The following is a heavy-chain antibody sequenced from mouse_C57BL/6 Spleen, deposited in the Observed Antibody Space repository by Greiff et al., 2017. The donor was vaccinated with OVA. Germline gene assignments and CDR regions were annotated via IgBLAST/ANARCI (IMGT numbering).Heavy chain of an antibody. CDR1: GFTFSSYA. CDR2: ISSGGDYI. V-gene: IGHV5-9-1*02. J-gene: IGHJ4*01. Sequence: EVKLVESGAGLVKPGGSLKLSCAASGFTFSSYAMSWVRQTPEKRLEWVAYISSGGDYIYYADTVKGRFTISRYNARNTLYLQMSSLKSEDTAMYYCTREGGVDYYAMDYWGQGTSVTVSS. CDR3: TREGGVDYYAMDY.